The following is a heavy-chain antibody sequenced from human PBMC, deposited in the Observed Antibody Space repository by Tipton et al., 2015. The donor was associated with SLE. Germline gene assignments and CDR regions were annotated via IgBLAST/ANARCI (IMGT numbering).Heavy chain of an antibody. V-gene: IGHV4-59*12. J-gene: IGHJ3*01. Sequence: TLSLTCTVSGGSISSYYWSWIRQPPGKGLEWIGYIYYSGSTNYNPSLKSRVTMSVDTSKNQFSLKLSSVTAADTAVYYCARDSIYDHKPFDYWGQGQWSPSLQ. D-gene: IGHD3-22*01. CDR2: IYYSGST. CDR3: ARDSIYDHKPFDY. CDR1: GGSISSYY.